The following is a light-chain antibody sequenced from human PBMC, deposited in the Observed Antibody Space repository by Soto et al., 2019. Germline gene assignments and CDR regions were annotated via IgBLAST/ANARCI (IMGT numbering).Light chain of an antibody. CDR2: EVI. CDR1: SSDVGGYNY. J-gene: IGLJ3*02. V-gene: IGLV2-14*01. CDR3: SSYTTGNTLV. Sequence: QSVLTQPASVSGSPGQSITISCTGTSSDVGGYNYVSWYQQHPGKAPQLMIYEVINRPSGVSNRFSASKSGSTASLTISGLQAEDEADYYCSSYTTGNTLVFGGGTKLTVL.